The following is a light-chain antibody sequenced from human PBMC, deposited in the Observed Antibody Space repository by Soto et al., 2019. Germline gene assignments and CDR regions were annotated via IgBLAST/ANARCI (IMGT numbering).Light chain of an antibody. CDR1: SSNIGAGYD. CDR2: GNI. J-gene: IGLJ1*01. V-gene: IGLV1-40*01. CDR3: QSYDISLSGV. Sequence: QSVLTQPPSVSGAPGQRVTISCTGSSSNIGAGYDVHWYQQLPGTAPKLLIYGNINRPSGVPDRFSGSKSGTSASLAITGIQPEDEADYYCQSYDISLSGVFGTGTKLTVL.